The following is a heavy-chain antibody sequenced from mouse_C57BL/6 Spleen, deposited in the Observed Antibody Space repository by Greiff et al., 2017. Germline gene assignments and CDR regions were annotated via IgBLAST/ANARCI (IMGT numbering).Heavy chain of an antibody. D-gene: IGHD1-1*01. CDR1: GYTFTSYW. J-gene: IGHJ2*01. Sequence: QVQLQQPGAELVMPGASVKLSCKASGYTFTSYWMHWVKQRPGQGLEWIGEIDPSDSYTNYNQKFKGKSTLTVDKSSSTAYMQLSSLTSEDSAVYYCAIQLRGVDYWGQGTTLTVSS. V-gene: IGHV1-69*01. CDR2: IDPSDSYT. CDR3: AIQLRGVDY.